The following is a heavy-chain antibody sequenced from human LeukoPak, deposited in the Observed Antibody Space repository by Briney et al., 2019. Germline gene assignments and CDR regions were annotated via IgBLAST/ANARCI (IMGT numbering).Heavy chain of an antibody. D-gene: IGHD1-26*01. CDR2: ISSSGSST. J-gene: IGHJ6*03. CDR3: ARRSPGTSSLFYYYMDV. CDR1: GFTFSVYA. V-gene: IGHV3-23*01. Sequence: GGSLRLSCAASGFTFSVYAMSWVRQAPGKGLEWVSGISSSGSSTFFADHVKGRFTISRDNAKNSLYLQMNTLQAEDTAVYYCARRSPGTSSLFYYYMDVWGKGTTVTVSS.